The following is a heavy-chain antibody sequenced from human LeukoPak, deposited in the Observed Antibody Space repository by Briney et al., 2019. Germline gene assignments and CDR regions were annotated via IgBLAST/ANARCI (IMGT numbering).Heavy chain of an antibody. J-gene: IGHJ6*02. Sequence: SETLSLTCAVYGGSFSGYYWSWIRQPPGKGLEWIGEINHSGSTNYNPSLKSRVTISVDTSKNQFSLKLSSVTAADTAVYYCARGRGSTSFHYYYYGMDVWGQGTTVTVSS. V-gene: IGHV4-34*01. CDR1: GGSFSGYY. D-gene: IGHD2-2*01. CDR3: ARGRGSTSFHYYYYGMDV. CDR2: INHSGST.